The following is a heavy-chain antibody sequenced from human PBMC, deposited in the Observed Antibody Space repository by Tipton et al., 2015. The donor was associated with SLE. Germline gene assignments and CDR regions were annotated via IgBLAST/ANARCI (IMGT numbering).Heavy chain of an antibody. Sequence: SLRLSCAASGFTFSSYAMSWVRQAPGKGLEWVSAISGSGGSTYYADSVKGRFTISRDNSKNTLYLQMNSLRAEDTAVYYCAKDSGGVVGGWYFDYWGQGTLVTVSS. D-gene: IGHD2-8*02. CDR3: AKDSGGVVGGWYFDY. J-gene: IGHJ4*02. V-gene: IGHV3-23*01. CDR1: GFTFSSYA. CDR2: ISGSGGST.